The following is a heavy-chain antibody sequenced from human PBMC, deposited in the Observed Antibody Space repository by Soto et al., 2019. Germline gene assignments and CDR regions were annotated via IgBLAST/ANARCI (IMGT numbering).Heavy chain of an antibody. V-gene: IGHV4-59*01. CDR3: ARDRGYYGSGSYYPWYYSMDV. CDR2: IYYSGST. Sequence: QVQLQESGPGLVKPSETLSLTCTVSGGSISSYYWSWIRQPPGKGLEWIGYIYYSGSTNYNPSLKSRVTISVDTSKNQFSLKLSSVTAADTAVYYCARDRGYYGSGSYYPWYYSMDVWGQGTTVTVSS. D-gene: IGHD3-10*01. J-gene: IGHJ6*02. CDR1: GGSISSYY.